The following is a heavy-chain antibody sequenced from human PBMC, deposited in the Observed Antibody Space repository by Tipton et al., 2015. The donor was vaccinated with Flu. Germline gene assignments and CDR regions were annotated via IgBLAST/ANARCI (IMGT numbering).Heavy chain of an antibody. CDR2: IYDSEST. Sequence: TLSLTCTVSGGPISSYYWSWIRQPPGKGLVWIRYIYDSESTNYNPSLKSRVTISVDTSKNQFSLKLSSVTAADTAVYYWARSPKFQSSPFDYWGQGTLVTVSS. J-gene: IGHJ4*02. CDR3: ARSPKFQSSPFDY. V-gene: IGHV4-59*08. CDR1: GGPISSYY. D-gene: IGHD2-21*01.